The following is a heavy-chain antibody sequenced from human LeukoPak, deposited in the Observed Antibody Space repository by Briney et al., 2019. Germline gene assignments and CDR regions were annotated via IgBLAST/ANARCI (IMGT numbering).Heavy chain of an antibody. V-gene: IGHV3-7*01. CDR3: VRVFALYSSSSYWYFDL. CDR1: GFTFSNYW. J-gene: IGHJ2*01. CDR2: IKQDGSEK. D-gene: IGHD6-6*01. Sequence: GGSLRLSCAASGFTFSNYWMGWVRQAPGKGLEWVANIKQDGSEKRYVDPVKGRFTISRDNAKNSLYLQMNSLRAEDTAVYYCVRVFALYSSSSYWYFDLWGRGTLVTVSS.